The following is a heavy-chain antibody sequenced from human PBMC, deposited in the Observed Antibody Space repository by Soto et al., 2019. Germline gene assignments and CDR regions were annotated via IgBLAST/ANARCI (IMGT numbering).Heavy chain of an antibody. J-gene: IGHJ2*01. V-gene: IGHV4-31*03. CDR1: GGSISSGGYY. Sequence: PSETLSLTCTVSGGSISSGGYYWSWIRQHPGKGLEWIGYIYYSGSTYYNPSLKSRVTISVDTSKNQFSLKLSSVTAADTAVYYCARKVRDGYRLSRYFDLWGRGTLVTVSS. D-gene: IGHD5-12*01. CDR2: IYYSGST. CDR3: ARKVRDGYRLSRYFDL.